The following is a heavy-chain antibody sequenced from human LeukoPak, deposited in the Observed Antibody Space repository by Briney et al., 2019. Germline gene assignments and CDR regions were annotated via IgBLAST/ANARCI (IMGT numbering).Heavy chain of an antibody. V-gene: IGHV4-4*07. J-gene: IGHJ3*02. CDR3: AARIAAAGTFAFDI. CDR1: GGSISSYD. D-gene: IGHD6-13*01. CDR2: IYTSGST. Sequence: SETLSLTCTVSGGSISSYDWSWIRQPAGKGLEWIGRIYTSGSTNYNPSLKSRVTMSVDTSKNQFSLKLSSVTAADTAVYYCAARIAAAGTFAFDIWGQGTMVTVSS.